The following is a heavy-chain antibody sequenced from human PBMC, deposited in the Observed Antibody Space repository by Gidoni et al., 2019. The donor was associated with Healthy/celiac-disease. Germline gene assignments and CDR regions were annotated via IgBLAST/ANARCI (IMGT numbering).Heavy chain of an antibody. V-gene: IGHV3-23*01. CDR3: AKAHRITMVRGVIVYFDY. CDR1: GFTFSSYA. Sequence: EVQLLESGGGLVQPGGDLRRSCAASGFTFSSYAMSWVRQAPGKGLAWVSASSNRCGNTYYADSVKGRFTIARDNSKNTLYLQMNRLRAEDTAVYYCAKAHRITMVRGVIVYFDYWGQGTLVTVSS. J-gene: IGHJ4*02. CDR2: SSNRCGNT. D-gene: IGHD3-10*01.